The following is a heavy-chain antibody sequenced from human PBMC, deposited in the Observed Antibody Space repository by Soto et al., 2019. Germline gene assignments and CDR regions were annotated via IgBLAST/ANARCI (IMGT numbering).Heavy chain of an antibody. CDR1: GFTFDDYA. CDR3: AKDNSVGSSWYLDY. V-gene: IGHV3-9*01. J-gene: IGHJ4*02. D-gene: IGHD6-13*01. Sequence: DVQLVESGGGLVQPGRSLRLSCAASGFTFDDYAMHWVRQAPGKGLEWVSGISWNSGSIGYADSVKGRFTISRDNAKNSLYLQMNSLRAEDTALYYCAKDNSVGSSWYLDYWGQGTLVTVSS. CDR2: ISWNSGSI.